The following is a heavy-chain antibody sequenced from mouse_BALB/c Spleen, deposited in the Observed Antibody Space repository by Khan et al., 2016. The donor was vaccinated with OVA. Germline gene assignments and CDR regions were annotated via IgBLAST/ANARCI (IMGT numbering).Heavy chain of an antibody. V-gene: IGHV1-9*01. CDR3: ARGNYYGSSSWFGY. CDR1: GYTFSSYW. CDR2: ILPGSGSN. J-gene: IGHJ3*01. D-gene: IGHD1-1*01. Sequence: QVRLQQSGAELMKPGASVKISCKATGYTFSSYWIEWVKQRPGHGLEWIGEILPGSGSNNYNEKFKGKATFTADTSSKTAYMQLSSLTSEDSAVYDCARGNYYGSSSWFGYWGQGTLVTVS.